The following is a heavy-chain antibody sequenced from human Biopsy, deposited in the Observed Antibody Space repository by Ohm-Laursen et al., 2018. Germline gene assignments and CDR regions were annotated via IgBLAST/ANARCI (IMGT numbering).Heavy chain of an antibody. V-gene: IGHV4-38-2*01. D-gene: IGHD6-19*01. J-gene: IGHJ3*02. CDR3: AKHGSGRTGDDAFHI. CDR2: IFKDGNT. Sequence: SDTLSLTCAVSGYSISSDYRWGWIRQAPGKTLEWLGNIFKDGNTHYNPSLRSQLIISIDTSKNQFSLMMTSVSGADTAVYYCAKHGSGRTGDDAFHIWGQGTMVTVSS. CDR1: GYSISSDYR.